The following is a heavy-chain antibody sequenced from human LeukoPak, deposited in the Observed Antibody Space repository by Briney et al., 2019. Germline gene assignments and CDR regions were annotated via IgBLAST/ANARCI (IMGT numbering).Heavy chain of an antibody. CDR3: ARGGDSSGYYFYFDY. D-gene: IGHD3-22*01. Sequence: PSETLSLTCTVSGGSISSHYWSWIRQPPGKGLEWIGYIYYSGSTNYNPSLKSRVTIPVDTSKNQFSLKLSSVTAADTAVYYCARGGDSSGYYFYFDYWGQGTLVTVSS. J-gene: IGHJ4*02. CDR2: IYYSGST. V-gene: IGHV4-59*11. CDR1: GGSISSHY.